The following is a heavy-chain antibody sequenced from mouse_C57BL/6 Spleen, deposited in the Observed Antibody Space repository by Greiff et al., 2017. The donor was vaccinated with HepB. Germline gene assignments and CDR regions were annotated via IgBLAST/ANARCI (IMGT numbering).Heavy chain of an antibody. D-gene: IGHD1-1*01. CDR2: INPNNGGT. Sequence: VQLQQSGPELVKPGASVKISCKASGYTFTDYYMNWVKQSHGKSLEWIGDINPNNGGTSYNQKFKGKATLTVDKSSSTAYMELRSLTSEDSAVYYCARNYYGSSYEPYFDVWGTGTTVTVSS. CDR3: ARNYYGSSYEPYFDV. J-gene: IGHJ1*03. V-gene: IGHV1-26*01. CDR1: GYTFTDYY.